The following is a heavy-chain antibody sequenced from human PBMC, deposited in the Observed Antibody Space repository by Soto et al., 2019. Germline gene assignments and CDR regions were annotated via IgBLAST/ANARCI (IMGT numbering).Heavy chain of an antibody. J-gene: IGHJ5*02. CDR2: ISSSGSDA. V-gene: IGHV3-11*06. Sequence: GGSLRLSCVASGFIFDDYYMNWIRQTPGKGLEWVSYISSSGSDANSADSVKGRFSISRDNAKNVVYLQMNRLSAEDTAIYYCAIPRDRAAWGQGTLVTVSS. CDR3: AIPRDRAA. CDR1: GFIFDDYY.